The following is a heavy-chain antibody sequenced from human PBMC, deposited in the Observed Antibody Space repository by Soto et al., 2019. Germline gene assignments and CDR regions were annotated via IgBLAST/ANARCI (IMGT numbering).Heavy chain of an antibody. V-gene: IGHV3-23*01. J-gene: IGHJ6*03. D-gene: IGHD2-2*01. Sequence: GGSLXLSCAASGFXFSSFAMSWVLHAPGKGLEWVSEITGSTGTTYYADSVKGRFIISRDNSKNTVHLQMNSLRVEDTAVYYCAKDTSSSPHYMDVWGKGTTVTVSS. CDR2: ITGSTGTT. CDR1: GFXFSSFA. CDR3: AKDTSSSPHYMDV.